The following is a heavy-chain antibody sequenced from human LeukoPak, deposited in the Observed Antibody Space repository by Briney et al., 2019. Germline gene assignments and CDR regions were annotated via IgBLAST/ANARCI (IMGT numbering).Heavy chain of an antibody. Sequence: SETLSLTCTVSGGSISSYYWSWIRQPPGKGLEWIGHSYYSGITNYNPSLKSRVTISVDTSKNQFSLRLSSVTAADTAVYYCVRGGSSSWPYYYYYMDVWGKGTTVTVSS. CDR2: SYYSGIT. CDR3: VRGGSSSWPYYYYYMDV. CDR1: GGSISSYY. J-gene: IGHJ6*03. V-gene: IGHV4-59*01. D-gene: IGHD6-13*01.